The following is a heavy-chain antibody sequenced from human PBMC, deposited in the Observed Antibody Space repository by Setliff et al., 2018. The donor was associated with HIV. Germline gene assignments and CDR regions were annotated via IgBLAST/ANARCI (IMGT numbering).Heavy chain of an antibody. Sequence: GGSLRLSCAASGFSFDDYNMHWVRQGPGKGLEWVSYISSSGDSISYADSVKGRFTISRDNAKNSLYLQMNSLRAEDTAVYYCARDDHYYDSGSLYSDWYFDLWGRGTLVTVSS. CDR3: ARDDHYYDSGSLYSDWYFDL. J-gene: IGHJ2*01. D-gene: IGHD3-10*01. CDR1: GFSFDDYN. CDR2: ISSSGDSI. V-gene: IGHV3-48*03.